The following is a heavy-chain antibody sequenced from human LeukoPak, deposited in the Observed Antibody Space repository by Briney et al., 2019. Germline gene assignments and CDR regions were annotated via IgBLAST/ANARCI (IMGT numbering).Heavy chain of an antibody. Sequence: GASVKVSCKVSGYTLTELSMHWVRQAPGKGLEWMGGFDPEDGETIYAQKFQGRVTMTEDTSTDTAYMELSSPRSEDTAVYYCATTSIAVADFDYWGQGTLVTVSS. D-gene: IGHD6-19*01. CDR3: ATTSIAVADFDY. CDR1: GYTLTELS. J-gene: IGHJ4*02. CDR2: FDPEDGET. V-gene: IGHV1-24*01.